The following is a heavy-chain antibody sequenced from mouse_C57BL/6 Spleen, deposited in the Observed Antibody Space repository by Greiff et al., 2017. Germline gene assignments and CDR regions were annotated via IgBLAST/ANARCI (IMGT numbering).Heavy chain of an antibody. J-gene: IGHJ4*01. CDR2: INTSGGYT. V-gene: IGHV1-4*01. Sequence: VQLQQSGAELARPGASVKMSCKASGYTFTSYTMHWVKQRPGQGLEWIGYINTSGGYTKYNQKFKDKDSMTADKSSSTAYMQLSSLTSEDSAVYYCARGKYYGAYWGQGTSVTVSS. CDR3: ARGKYYGAY. CDR1: GYTFTSYT. D-gene: IGHD1-2*01.